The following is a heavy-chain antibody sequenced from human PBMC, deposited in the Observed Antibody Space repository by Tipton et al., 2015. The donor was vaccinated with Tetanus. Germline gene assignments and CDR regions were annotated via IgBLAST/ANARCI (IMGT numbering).Heavy chain of an antibody. V-gene: IGHV4-34*01. CDR1: GGSFSGYY. Sequence: TLSLTCAVYGGSFSGYYWSWIRQPPGKGLEWIGEINHSGSTNYNPSLKSRVTISVDTPKNQFSLKLSSVTAADTAVYYCARGFIGVVVVVAATPPDAFDVWGQGTMVTVSS. CDR3: ARGFIGVVVVVAATPPDAFDV. D-gene: IGHD2-15*01. J-gene: IGHJ3*01. CDR2: INHSGST.